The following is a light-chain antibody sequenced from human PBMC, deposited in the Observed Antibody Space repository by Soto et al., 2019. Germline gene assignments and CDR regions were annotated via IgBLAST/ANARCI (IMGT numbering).Light chain of an antibody. Sequence: QSVLTQPASVSGSPGQSITISCTGTSSDVGDYKYVSWYQQHPGKAPKLVISEVSNRPSGISNRFSGSKSGNTASLTISGLQAEDEADYYCSSYTTIFTYVFGTGTKVTVL. CDR2: EVS. J-gene: IGLJ1*01. CDR1: SSDVGDYKY. CDR3: SSYTTIFTYV. V-gene: IGLV2-14*01.